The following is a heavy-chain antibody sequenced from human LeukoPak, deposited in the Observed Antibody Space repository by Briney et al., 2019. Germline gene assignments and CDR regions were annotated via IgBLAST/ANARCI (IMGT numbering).Heavy chain of an antibody. V-gene: IGHV1-2*02. CDR3: ARGYSGYDFYYMDV. Sequence: ASVKVSCKASGYTFTDYYMHWVRQAPGQGLEWMGWINPNSGGTNYAQKFQGRVTMTRDTSISTAYMELSRLRSDDTAVYYCARGYSGYDFYYMDVWGKGTTVTVSS. CDR2: INPNSGGT. CDR1: GYTFTDYY. J-gene: IGHJ6*03. D-gene: IGHD5-12*01.